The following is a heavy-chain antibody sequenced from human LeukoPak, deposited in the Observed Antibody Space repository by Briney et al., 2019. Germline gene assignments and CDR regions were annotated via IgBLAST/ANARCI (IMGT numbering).Heavy chain of an antibody. Sequence: ASVKVSCKASGFTFTSSAVQWVRQARGQRLEWIGWIVVGSGNTNYAQKFQERVTITRDMSTSTAYMELSSLRSEDTAVYYCAAGILTGYYLFDYWGQGTLVTVSS. CDR3: AAGILTGYYLFDY. CDR1: GFTFTSSA. D-gene: IGHD3-9*01. V-gene: IGHV1-58*01. J-gene: IGHJ4*02. CDR2: IVVGSGNT.